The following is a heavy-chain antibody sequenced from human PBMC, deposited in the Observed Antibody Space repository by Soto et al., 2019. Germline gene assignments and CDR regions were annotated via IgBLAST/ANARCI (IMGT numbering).Heavy chain of an antibody. J-gene: IGHJ6*03. CDR2: IYYSGST. CDR1: GGSISSYY. Sequence: SETLSLTCTVSGGSISSYYWSWIRQPPGKGLEWIGYIYYSGSTNYNPSLKSRVTISVDTSKNQFSLKLSSVTAADTAVYYCARRAGCSGGSGYSGYYYYYMDVWGKGTTVTVSS. V-gene: IGHV4-59*08. CDR3: ARRAGCSGGSGYSGYYYYYMDV. D-gene: IGHD2-15*01.